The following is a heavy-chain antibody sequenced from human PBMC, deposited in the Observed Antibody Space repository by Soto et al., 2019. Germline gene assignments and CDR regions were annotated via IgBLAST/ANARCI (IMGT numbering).Heavy chain of an antibody. V-gene: IGHV3-11*01. J-gene: IGHJ6*02. Sequence: GGSLRLSCAASGFTFSDYYMSWIRQAPGKGLEWVSYISSSGSTIYYADSVKGRFTISRDNAKNSLYLQMNSLRAEDTAVYYCARGYDSSGYPYYYYYGMDVWGPGTTVTVSS. CDR1: GFTFSDYY. CDR2: ISSSGSTI. CDR3: ARGYDSSGYPYYYYYGMDV. D-gene: IGHD3-22*01.